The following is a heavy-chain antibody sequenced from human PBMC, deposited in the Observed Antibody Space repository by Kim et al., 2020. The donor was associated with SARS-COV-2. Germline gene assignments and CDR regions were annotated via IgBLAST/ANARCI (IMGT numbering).Heavy chain of an antibody. CDR2: IYYSGST. CDR1: GGSISSGGYY. CDR3: ARARITMIVVDAFDI. J-gene: IGHJ3*02. V-gene: IGHV4-31*03. D-gene: IGHD3-22*01. Sequence: SETLSLTCTVSGGSISSGGYYWSWIRQHPGKVLEWIAYIYYSGSTYYNPSLKSRATISVDTSKNQFSLKLSSVTAADTAVYYCARARITMIVVDAFDIWGQGTMVTVSS.